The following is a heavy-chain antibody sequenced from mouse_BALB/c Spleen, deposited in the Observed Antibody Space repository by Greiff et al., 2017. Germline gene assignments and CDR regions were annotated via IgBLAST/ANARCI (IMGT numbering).Heavy chain of an antibody. Sequence: VQLQQSGAELVKPVASVKLSCTASGFNIKDPYMHWVKQMPEQGLEWIGRIDPANGNTKYDPKFQGKATITADTSSNTAYLQLSSLTSEDAAVYYCTRRDYRLYYYGMDYWGQGTSVTVSS. D-gene: IGHD2-4*01. CDR3: TRRDYRLYYYGMDY. V-gene: IGHV14-3*02. J-gene: IGHJ4*01. CDR1: GFNIKDPY. CDR2: IDPANGNT.